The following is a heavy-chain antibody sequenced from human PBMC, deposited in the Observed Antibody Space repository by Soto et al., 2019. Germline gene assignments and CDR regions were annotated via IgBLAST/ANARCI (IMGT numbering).Heavy chain of an antibody. CDR2: ISSSSSYI. J-gene: IGHJ4*02. Sequence: GGSLRLSCAASGFTFSSYSMNWVRQAPGKGLEWVSSISSSSSYIYYADSVKGRFTISRDNAKNSLYLQMNSLRAEDTAVYYCARGAYGIAAAGTDYWGQGTLVTVSS. CDR1: GFTFSSYS. CDR3: ARGAYGIAAAGTDY. D-gene: IGHD6-13*01. V-gene: IGHV3-21*01.